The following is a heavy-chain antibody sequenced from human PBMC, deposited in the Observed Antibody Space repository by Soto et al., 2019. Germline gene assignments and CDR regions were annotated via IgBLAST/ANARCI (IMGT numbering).Heavy chain of an antibody. CDR3: AKGMGVASGGPLEY. CDR1: GGSISSSNW. CDR2: IYPSGNT. V-gene: IGHV4-4*02. J-gene: IGHJ4*02. D-gene: IGHD1-1*01. Sequence: SETLSLTCAVSGGSISSSNWWSWVRRPPGKELEWIGEIYPSGNTNYNPSLKGRVTISVDKSKNLFSLKVNFVTAADTAVYYCAKGMGVASGGPLEYWGQGTLVTVAS.